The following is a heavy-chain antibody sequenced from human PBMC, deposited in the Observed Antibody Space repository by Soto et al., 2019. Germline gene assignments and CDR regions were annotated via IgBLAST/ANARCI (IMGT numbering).Heavy chain of an antibody. CDR1: GVAFSSYG. J-gene: IGHJ4*02. Sequence: GGSLRLSCAASGVAFSSYGMHWVRQAPGKGLEWVAVIPYEGNNKYYADSVKGRFTISRDNSKNTLSLQMNSLRAEDTAVYYCAKDRMGIAVAGTLDYWGQGTPVTVSS. CDR2: IPYEGNNK. V-gene: IGHV3-30*18. D-gene: IGHD6-19*01. CDR3: AKDRMGIAVAGTLDY.